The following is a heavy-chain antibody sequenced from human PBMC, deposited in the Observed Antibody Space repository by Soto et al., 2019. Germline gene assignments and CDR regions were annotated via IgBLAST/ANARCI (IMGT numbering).Heavy chain of an antibody. CDR3: ARGPYYYDSSGPAFDY. V-gene: IGHV4-30-2*01. D-gene: IGHD3-22*01. Sequence: QLQLQESGSGLVKPSQTLSLTCAVSGGSISSGGYSWSWIRQPPGKGLEWFGYIYHSGSTYYNPSLKSRATISVDRSKNQFSLKLSSVTAADTAVYYCARGPYYYDSSGPAFDYWGQGTLVTVSS. CDR1: GGSISSGGYS. J-gene: IGHJ4*02. CDR2: IYHSGST.